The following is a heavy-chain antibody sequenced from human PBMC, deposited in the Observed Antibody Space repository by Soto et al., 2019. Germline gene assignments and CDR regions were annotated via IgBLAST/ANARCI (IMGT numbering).Heavy chain of an antibody. CDR3: ARFGRRCSSTSCYRWFDP. V-gene: IGHV4-34*01. D-gene: IGHD2-2*01. Sequence: SETLSLTCAVYGGSFSGYYWSWIRQPPGKGLEWIGEINHSGSTNYNPSLKSRVTISVDTSKNQFSLKLSSVTAADTAVYYRARFGRRCSSTSCYRWFDPWGQGTLVTVSS. CDR2: INHSGST. J-gene: IGHJ5*02. CDR1: GGSFSGYY.